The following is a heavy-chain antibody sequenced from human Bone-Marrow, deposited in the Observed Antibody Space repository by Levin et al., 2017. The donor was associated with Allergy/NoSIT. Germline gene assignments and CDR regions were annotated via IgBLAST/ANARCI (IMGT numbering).Heavy chain of an antibody. CDR1: EFSFSDYY. CDR2: INTRASVI. J-gene: IGHJ4*02. D-gene: IGHD2-21*01. Sequence: AGGSLRLSCAASEFSFSDYYMTWIRQAPGKGLEWVAYINTRASVIYYADSVKGRFTISRDNAKHSLYLQMNSLRADDTAVYYCAAETGGHFALDYWGQGTLVTVSS. CDR3: AAETGGHFALDY. V-gene: IGHV3-11*01.